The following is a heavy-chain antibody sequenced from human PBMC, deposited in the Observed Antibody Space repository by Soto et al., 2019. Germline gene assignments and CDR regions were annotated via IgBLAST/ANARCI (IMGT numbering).Heavy chain of an antibody. CDR2: MNPNSGNT. CDR3: ARERRGRSDY. CDR1: GYTFTSYD. D-gene: IGHD3-16*01. V-gene: IGHV1-8*01. Sequence: QVQLVQSWAEVKKPGASVKVSCKASGYTFTSYDINWVRQATGQGLEWMGWMNPNSGNTGDAQKCQGRVTMTRNTSISTADMELSSLRSEDTSVYDCARERRGRSDYWGQGTLVTVSS. J-gene: IGHJ4*02.